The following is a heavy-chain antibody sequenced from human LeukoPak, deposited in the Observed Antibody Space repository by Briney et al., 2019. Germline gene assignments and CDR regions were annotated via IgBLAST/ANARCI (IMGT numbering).Heavy chain of an antibody. D-gene: IGHD3-10*01. Sequence: SETLSLTCTVSGGSISGYSWTWIRQPPGQGLEWIGYFHNSRTTSYNPSLTGRVVISVDTAMDQISLKLNSVTAADTAVYYCARGHLGLSPWGQGTLVTVSS. CDR2: FHNSRTT. CDR1: GGSISGYS. V-gene: IGHV4-59*01. J-gene: IGHJ5*02. CDR3: ARGHLGLSP.